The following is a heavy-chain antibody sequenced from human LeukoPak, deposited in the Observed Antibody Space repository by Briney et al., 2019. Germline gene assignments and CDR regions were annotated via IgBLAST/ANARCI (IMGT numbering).Heavy chain of an antibody. Sequence: SETLSLTCAVYGGSFSGYYWSWIRQPPGKGLEWIGEINHSGSTNYNPSLKSRVTISVDTSKNQFSLKLSSVTAADTAVYYCARVLWLLRYLDYWGQGTLVTVSS. CDR1: GGSFSGYY. J-gene: IGHJ4*02. CDR3: ARVLWLLRYLDY. CDR2: INHSGST. D-gene: IGHD3-9*01. V-gene: IGHV4-34*01.